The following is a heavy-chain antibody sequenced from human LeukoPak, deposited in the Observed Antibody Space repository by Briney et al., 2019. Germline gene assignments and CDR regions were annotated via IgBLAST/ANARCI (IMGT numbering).Heavy chain of an antibody. CDR1: GFTFSGSA. CDR2: IRSKANSYAT. D-gene: IGHD6-13*01. J-gene: IGHJ6*02. CDR3: TRPHSAAAGYYGMDV. V-gene: IGHV3-73*01. Sequence: GGSLRLSCAASGFTFSGSAMQWVRQASGKGLEWVGRIRSKANSYATAYAASVKGRFTISRDDSKNTAYLQMNSLKTEDTAVYYCTRPHSAAAGYYGMDVWGQGTTVTVSS.